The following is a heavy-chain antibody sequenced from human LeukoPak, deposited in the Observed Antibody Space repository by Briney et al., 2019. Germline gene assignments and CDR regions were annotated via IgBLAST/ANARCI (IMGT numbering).Heavy chain of an antibody. J-gene: IGHJ4*02. CDR1: VVSISGYY. CDR2: IYHSGRT. V-gene: IGHV4-38-2*02. D-gene: IGHD5-24*01. Sequence: SETLSLTCTVSVVSISGYYFGWIRQPPGKGLEWIGSIYHSGRTFYNPSLKTRVTISVYTSKNQLSLKLTSVLAADTAVYYCARLYLPATRFSNWGQGTLVTVSS. CDR3: ARLYLPATRFSN.